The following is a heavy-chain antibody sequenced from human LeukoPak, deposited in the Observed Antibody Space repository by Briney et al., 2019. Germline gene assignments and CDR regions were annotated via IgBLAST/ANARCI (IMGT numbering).Heavy chain of an antibody. CDR1: GGSISSPSYS. D-gene: IGHD1-26*01. CDR3: VRGVYSGSYYYQFDY. V-gene: IGHV4-30-2*06. J-gene: IGHJ4*02. Sequence: PSETLSLTCTVSGGSISSPSYSWSWIRQSAGKGLEWIGYISHTGGTLDNPSLTSRVTMSLDRSRNQFSLRLSSVTAADTAVYYCVRGVYSGSYYYQFDYWGQGTLVTVSS. CDR2: ISHTGGT.